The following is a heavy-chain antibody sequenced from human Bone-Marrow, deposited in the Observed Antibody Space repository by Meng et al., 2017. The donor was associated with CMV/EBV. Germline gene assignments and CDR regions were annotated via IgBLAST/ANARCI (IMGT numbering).Heavy chain of an antibody. CDR3: ARDRLNSSSWETDWFDP. Sequence: GESLKIPCAASGFTFSNYAMHWVRQAPGKGLEWVAVISYDGRHQYYADSVKGRFTISRDNSKSTLYVQMRSLRTEDTAVYYCARDRLNSSSWETDWFDPWGQGTLVTVSS. V-gene: IGHV3-30*04. D-gene: IGHD6-13*01. J-gene: IGHJ5*02. CDR1: GFTFSNYA. CDR2: ISYDGRHQ.